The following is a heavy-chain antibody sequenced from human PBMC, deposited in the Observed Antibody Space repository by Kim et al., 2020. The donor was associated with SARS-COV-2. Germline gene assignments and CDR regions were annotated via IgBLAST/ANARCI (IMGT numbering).Heavy chain of an antibody. CDR3: ERSRGGGYNDCDY. Sequence: ADSEKCRFTISRDNSKNTLYLEMSSLRAEDTDVYYCERSRGGGYNDCDYWGQGTLVTVSS. D-gene: IGHD5-12*01. J-gene: IGHJ4*02. V-gene: IGHV3-30*15.